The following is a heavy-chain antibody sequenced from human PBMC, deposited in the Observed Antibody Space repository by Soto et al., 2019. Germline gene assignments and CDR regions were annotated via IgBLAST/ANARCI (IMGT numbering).Heavy chain of an antibody. J-gene: IGHJ4*02. D-gene: IGHD3-3*01. Sequence: GGSLRLSCAASGFTFSSYWMHWVRQAPGKGLVWVSRINSDGSSTSYADSVKGRFTISRDNAKNTLYLQMNSLRAEDTAVYYCARGGRTTFGVVITSWYFDYWGQGTLVTVSS. CDR1: GFTFSSYW. V-gene: IGHV3-74*01. CDR2: INSDGSST. CDR3: ARGGRTTFGVVITSWYFDY.